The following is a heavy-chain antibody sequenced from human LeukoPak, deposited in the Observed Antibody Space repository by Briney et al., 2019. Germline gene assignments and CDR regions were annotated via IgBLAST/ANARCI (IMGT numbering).Heavy chain of an antibody. CDR3: ARTYSSSWLYGMDV. V-gene: IGHV1-69*05. D-gene: IGHD6-13*01. CDR2: IIPIFGTA. CDR1: GGTFSSYA. Sequence: GASVKVSCKASGGTFSSYAISWVRQAPGQGLEWMGGIIPIFGTANYAQKFQGRVTITTDESTSTAYMELSSLRSDDTAVYYCARTYSSSWLYGMDVWGQGTTVTVSS. J-gene: IGHJ6*02.